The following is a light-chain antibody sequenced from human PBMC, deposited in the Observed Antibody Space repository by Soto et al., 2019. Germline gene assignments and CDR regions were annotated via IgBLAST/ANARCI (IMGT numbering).Light chain of an antibody. CDR2: GAS. CDR1: QDIRSS. Sequence: EIVMTQSPATLSVSPGERVTLSCRASQDIRSSLAWYQQKPGQAPRLLIYGASNRATGIPARFSGSGSGTDFTLTISRLEPEDFAVYYCQQYGSSGTFGQGTKVDI. J-gene: IGKJ1*01. CDR3: QQYGSSGT. V-gene: IGKV3-20*01.